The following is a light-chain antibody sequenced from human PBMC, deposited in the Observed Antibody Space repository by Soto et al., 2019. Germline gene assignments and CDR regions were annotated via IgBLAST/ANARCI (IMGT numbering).Light chain of an antibody. CDR3: QQYGGSPVT. Sequence: EIVMTQSPATLSVSPGERATLSCRASQSVSSNLAWYQQKPGQAPRLPIYEALNRATGIPARFSGSGSETGFTLTISRLEPEDFAVYYCQQYGGSPVTFGHGTRLENK. V-gene: IGKV3D-15*01. J-gene: IGKJ5*01. CDR2: EAL. CDR1: QSVSSN.